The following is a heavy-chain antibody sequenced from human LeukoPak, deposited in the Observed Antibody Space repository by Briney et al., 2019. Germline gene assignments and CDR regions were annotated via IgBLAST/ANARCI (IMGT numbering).Heavy chain of an antibody. CDR1: GFNFDDYA. D-gene: IGHD5-12*01. Sequence: GGSLRLSCVGSGFNFDDYAMHWVRQAPGKGLEYVSAISSNGGSTYYANSVKGRFTVSRDNSKNTVYLQMGSLRAEDMAIYYCARWARGGYDYWGQGTLVTVSS. CDR3: ARWARGGYDY. J-gene: IGHJ4*02. CDR2: ISSNGGST. V-gene: IGHV3-64*01.